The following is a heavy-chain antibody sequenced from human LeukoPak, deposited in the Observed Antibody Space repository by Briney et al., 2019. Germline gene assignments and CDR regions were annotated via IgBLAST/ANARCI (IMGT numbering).Heavy chain of an antibody. V-gene: IGHV4-39*01. CDR1: GGSISSSSYY. D-gene: IGHD3-22*01. CDR2: IYYSGST. CDR3: ARHQYYDSSGLLGC. Sequence: SETLSLTCTVSGGSISSSSYYWGWIRQPPGKGLEWIGSIYYSGSTYYNPSLKSRVTISVDTSKNQFSLKLSYVTAADTAVYYCARHQYYDSSGLLGCWGQGTLVTVSS. J-gene: IGHJ4*02.